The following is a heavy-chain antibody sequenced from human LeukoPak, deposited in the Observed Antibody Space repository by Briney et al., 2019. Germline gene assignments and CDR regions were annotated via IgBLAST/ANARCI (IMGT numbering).Heavy chain of an antibody. CDR1: GGSFSGYY. CDR2: INHSGST. D-gene: IGHD2-8*01. V-gene: IGHV4-34*01. J-gene: IGHJ3*02. CDR3: ARVGVLMVYAVDAFDI. Sequence: SETLSLTCAVYGGSFSGYYWSWIRQPPGKGLEWIGEINHSGSTNYNPSLKSRVTISVDTSKNQFFLKLSSVTAADTAVYYCARVGVLMVYAVDAFDIWGQGTMVTVSS.